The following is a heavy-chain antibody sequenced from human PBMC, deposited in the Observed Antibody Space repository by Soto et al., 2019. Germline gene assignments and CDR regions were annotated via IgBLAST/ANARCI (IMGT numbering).Heavy chain of an antibody. J-gene: IGHJ6*02. D-gene: IGHD3-10*01. CDR1: GYTIGAYY. CDR2: INPHSGGT. Sequence: QAQLVHSGAELRKPGASVKVSCKASGYTIGAYYLHWVRQAPGQGLEWMGWINPHSGGTKYAQKFQGRVTMTRDTSISTAYMGLSSLRFNDTALYYCARDKRQITSRWYYYGMDVWGQATTVTVSS. CDR3: ARDKRQITSRWYYYGMDV. V-gene: IGHV1-2*02.